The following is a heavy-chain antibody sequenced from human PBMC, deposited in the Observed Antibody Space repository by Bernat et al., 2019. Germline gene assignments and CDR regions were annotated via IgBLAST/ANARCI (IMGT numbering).Heavy chain of an antibody. V-gene: IGHV3-33*01. CDR3: ARRTNWNDPDPHYYFDY. CDR1: GFTFSSYG. D-gene: IGHD1-1*01. CDR2: IWYDGSNK. Sequence: QVQLVESGGGVVQPGRSLRLSCAASGFTFSSYGMHWVRQAPGKGLEWVAVIWYDGSNKYYADSVKGRFTISRDNAKNSLYLQMNSLRAEDTALYYCARRTNWNDPDPHYYFDYWGQGTLVTISS. J-gene: IGHJ4*02.